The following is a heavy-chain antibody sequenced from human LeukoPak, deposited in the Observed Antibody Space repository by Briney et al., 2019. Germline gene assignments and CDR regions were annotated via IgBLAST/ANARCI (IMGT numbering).Heavy chain of an antibody. CDR1: GFTFSSYA. CDR2: INPDGSTT. D-gene: IGHD4-23*01. CDR3: ARDLRGNRDC. V-gene: IGHV3-74*01. Sequence: GGSLRLSCAASGFTFSSYAMSWVRQAPGKGLVWVSRINPDGSTTDYADSVKGRFTISRDNAKNMLYLQMNSLRAEDTAVYFCARDLRGNRDCWGQGTLVTVSS. J-gene: IGHJ4*02.